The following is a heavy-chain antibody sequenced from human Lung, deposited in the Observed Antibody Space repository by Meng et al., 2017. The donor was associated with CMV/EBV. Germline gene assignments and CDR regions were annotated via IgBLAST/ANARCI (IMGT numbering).Heavy chain of an antibody. D-gene: IGHD3-10*01. CDR3: AKSEDYYGSGSPWDACDI. CDR1: GFTFSRYA. Sequence: GESXKISXAASGFTFSRYAMHWVRQAPGKGLEWVAFTRYDGSNKSYLDSVKGRFTISRDNSKNTLYLQMNSLRAEDTAVYYCAKSEDYYGSGSPWDACDIWGQGTXVTVSS. V-gene: IGHV3-30*02. J-gene: IGHJ3*02. CDR2: TRYDGSNK.